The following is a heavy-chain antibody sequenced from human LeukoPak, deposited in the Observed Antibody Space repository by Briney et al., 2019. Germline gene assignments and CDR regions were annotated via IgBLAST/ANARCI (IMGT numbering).Heavy chain of an antibody. CDR3: AREGGAAADMPSPNWFDP. J-gene: IGHJ5*02. CDR2: INSRSSHI. Sequence: PGGSLRLSCAASGFTFSDRYMTWIRQAPGKGLEWISYINSRSSHIYYADSVKGRFTISRDNAKNSLYLQMNSLRAEDTAVYYCAREGGAAADMPSPNWFDPWGQGTLVTVSS. CDR1: GFTFSDRY. V-gene: IGHV3-11*01. D-gene: IGHD6-13*01.